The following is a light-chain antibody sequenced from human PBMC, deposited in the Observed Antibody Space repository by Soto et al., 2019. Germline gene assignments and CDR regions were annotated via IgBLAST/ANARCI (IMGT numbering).Light chain of an antibody. Sequence: EIVLTQSPGTLSLSPGERATLSCRASQSVSSSYLAWYQHKPGQAPRLLIYGTSARATGSGSVTEFALTISSLQSEDFAVYYCQQYNNWPITFGQGTRLEIK. CDR3: QQYNNWPIT. CDR2: GTS. J-gene: IGKJ5*01. CDR1: QSVSSSY. V-gene: IGKV3-15*01.